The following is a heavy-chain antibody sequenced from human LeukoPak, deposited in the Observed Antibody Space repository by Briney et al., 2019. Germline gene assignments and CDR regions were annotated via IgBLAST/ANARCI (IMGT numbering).Heavy chain of an antibody. J-gene: IGHJ4*02. CDR2: IGASGASI. Sequence: PGGSLRLSCAASGFTFSSYAMSWVRQAPGKGLEWVSGIGASGASIYYADSVKGRFSISRDDSKNTFYLQMNSLRTDDTAVYYCAKGTLVSSDYYKYYFDYWGQGTLVTVSS. CDR3: AKGTLVSSDYYKYYFDY. V-gene: IGHV3-23*01. D-gene: IGHD3-22*01. CDR1: GFTFSSYA.